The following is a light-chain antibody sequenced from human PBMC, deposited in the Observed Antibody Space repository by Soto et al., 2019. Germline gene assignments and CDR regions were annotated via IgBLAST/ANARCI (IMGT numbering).Light chain of an antibody. V-gene: IGKV1-39*01. J-gene: IGKJ5*01. CDR1: QSIRSY. CDR3: QSCYGPTIT. CDR2: VAS. Sequence: IQLPQSPSSLSASLVDKVTITCRASQSIRSYLNWVPHKPGKAPNLLIYVASSLQSELPSRVSGGAYRNDFPLTSTILPADVFTSYYHQSCYGPTITFGHGTRLEIK.